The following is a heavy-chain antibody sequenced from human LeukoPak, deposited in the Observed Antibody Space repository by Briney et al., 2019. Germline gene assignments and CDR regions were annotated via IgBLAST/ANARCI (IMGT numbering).Heavy chain of an antibody. CDR2: VYYSGST. V-gene: IGHV4-39*01. D-gene: IGHD3-10*01. J-gene: IGHJ5*02. CDR3: ARHTYYYGSGSYYNEGFDP. CDR1: GGSISSSRYY. Sequence: SETLSLTCTVSGGSISSSRYYWGWIRQPPGKGLEWIVSVYYSGSTYYNPSLKSRVTLSVDTSKNQSSLKLSSVTAADTAVYYCARHTYYYGSGSYYNEGFDPWGQGTLVTVSS.